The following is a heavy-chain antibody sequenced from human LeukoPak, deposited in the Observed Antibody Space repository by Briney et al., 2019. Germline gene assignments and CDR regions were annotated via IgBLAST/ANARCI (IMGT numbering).Heavy chain of an antibody. V-gene: IGHV1-46*01. J-gene: IGHJ4*02. CDR3: ARDSPRVYYGSGSYYNAVGY. D-gene: IGHD3-10*01. CDR1: GYTFTSYY. Sequence: GASVKVSCKASGYTFTSYYMHWVRQAPGQGLEWMGIINPSGGSTSYAQKFQGRVTMTRDTSTSTVYMELSSLRSEDTAVYYCARDSPRVYYGSGSYYNAVGYWGQGTLVTVSS. CDR2: INPSGGST.